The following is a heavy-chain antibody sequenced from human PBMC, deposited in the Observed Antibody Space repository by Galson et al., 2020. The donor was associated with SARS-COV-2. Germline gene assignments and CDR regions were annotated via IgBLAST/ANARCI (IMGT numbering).Heavy chain of an antibody. V-gene: IGHV1-8*01. D-gene: IGHD6-13*01. CDR1: GYTFTSYD. J-gene: IGHJ6*03. CDR2: MNPNSGNT. Sequence: ASVKVSCKASGYTFTSYDINWVRQATGQGLEWMGWMNPNSGNTGYAQKFQGRVTMTRNTSISTAYMELSSLRSEDTAVYYCARELNGAAAGIVHEGYYYYYMDVWGKGTTVTVSS. CDR3: ARELNGAAAGIVHEGYYYYYMDV.